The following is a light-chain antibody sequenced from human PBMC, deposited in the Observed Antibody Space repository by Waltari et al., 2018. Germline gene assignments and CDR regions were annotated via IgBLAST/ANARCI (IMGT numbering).Light chain of an antibody. CDR1: SSASGCQSP. V-gene: IGLV2-14*03. J-gene: IGLJ2*01. CDR3: SSYTITSTPVV. Sequence: QSALTQPASVSGSPGQSITIPCTGTSSASGCQSPVSWYQQHPGKAPKLMIKYVSNRLSGVSSRFSASKSGDTASLTISGLQAEDEADYYCSSYTITSTPVVFGGGTKLTVL. CDR2: YVS.